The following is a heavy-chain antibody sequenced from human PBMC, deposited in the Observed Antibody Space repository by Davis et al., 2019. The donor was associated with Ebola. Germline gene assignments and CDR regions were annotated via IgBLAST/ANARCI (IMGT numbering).Heavy chain of an antibody. Sequence: AASVKVSCKASGYTFTGNYIQWVRQAPGQGLEWMGWINTHTVSPRYAHGFTERFVFSIDTSVSTAYLQINSLKAEDTAVYYCARIMGIESWFFDSWGQGTLVTVSS. CDR2: INTHTVSP. D-gene: IGHD5-18*01. CDR3: ARIMGIESWFFDS. J-gene: IGHJ4*02. CDR1: GYTFTGNY. V-gene: IGHV7-4-1*02.